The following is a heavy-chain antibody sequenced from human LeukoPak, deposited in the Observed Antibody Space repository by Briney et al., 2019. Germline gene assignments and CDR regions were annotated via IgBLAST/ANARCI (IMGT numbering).Heavy chain of an antibody. CDR2: INHSGST. Sequence: PSETLSLTCAVYGGSFSGYYWSWIRQPPGKGLEWIGEINHSGSTNYNPSLKSRVTISVDTSKNQFSLKLSSVTAADTAVYYCATYSSGWYDNYWGQGTLVTVSS. D-gene: IGHD6-19*01. J-gene: IGHJ4*02. V-gene: IGHV4-34*01. CDR1: GGSFSGYY. CDR3: ATYSSGWYDNY.